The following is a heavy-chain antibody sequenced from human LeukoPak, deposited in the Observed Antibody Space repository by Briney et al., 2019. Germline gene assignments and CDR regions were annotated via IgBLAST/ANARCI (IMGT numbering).Heavy chain of an antibody. CDR3: ARTSSHAFDI. V-gene: IGHV4-31*03. CDR2: IYYSGST. CDR1: GGSISSGGYY. J-gene: IGHJ3*02. Sequence: SETLSLTCTVSGGSISSGGYYWSWIRQHPGKGLEWIGYIYYSGSTYYNPSLKSRVTISVDTSKNQFSLKLSSVTAADTAVYYCARTSSHAFDIWGQGTMVTVSS.